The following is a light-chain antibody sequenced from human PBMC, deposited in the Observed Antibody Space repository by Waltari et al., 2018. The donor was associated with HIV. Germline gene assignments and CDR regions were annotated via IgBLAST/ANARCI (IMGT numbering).Light chain of an antibody. Sequence: SYELTQPPSVSVSPGQTASITCSGDKLGDKYACWYQQTPGQSPVLGIYQDSKRPSGIPERFSGSNSGNTATLTISGTQAMDEADYYCQAWDSSTAVFGGGTKLTVL. CDR2: QDS. J-gene: IGLJ2*01. V-gene: IGLV3-1*01. CDR3: QAWDSSTAV. CDR1: KLGDKY.